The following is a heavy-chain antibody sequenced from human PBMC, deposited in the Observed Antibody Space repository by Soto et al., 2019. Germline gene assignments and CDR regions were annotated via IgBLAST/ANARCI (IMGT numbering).Heavy chain of an antibody. CDR2: LSYDGSDI. V-gene: IGHV3-30*18. CDR3: AKGKAHTLFGVDTLFDY. Sequence: GGSLRLSCAASGFTFSRYGMHWVRQAPGKGLEWVAFLSYDGSDIYYADSVKGRFTISRDNSQKTLYLQMNSLRAEDTAIYYCAKGKAHTLFGVDTLFDYWGQGTLVTVSS. D-gene: IGHD3-3*01. CDR1: GFTFSRYG. J-gene: IGHJ4*02.